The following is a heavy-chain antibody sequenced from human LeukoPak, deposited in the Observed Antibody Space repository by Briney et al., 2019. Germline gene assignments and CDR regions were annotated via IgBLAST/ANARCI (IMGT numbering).Heavy chain of an antibody. Sequence: ETLSLTCAVYGGSFSGYYWSWIRQPPGKGLEWIGEINHSGSTNYNPSLKSRVTISVDTSKNQFSLKLSSVTAADTAVYYCARGGIVVVPAAISDYYFDYWGQGTLVTVSS. D-gene: IGHD2-2*01. CDR2: INHSGST. CDR3: ARGGIVVVPAAISDYYFDY. CDR1: GGSFSGYY. J-gene: IGHJ4*02. V-gene: IGHV4-34*01.